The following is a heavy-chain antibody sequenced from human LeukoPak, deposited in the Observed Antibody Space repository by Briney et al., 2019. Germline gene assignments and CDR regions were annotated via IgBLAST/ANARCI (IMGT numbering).Heavy chain of an antibody. V-gene: IGHV1-46*01. D-gene: IGHD3-10*01. J-gene: IGHJ3*02. CDR1: GYTFTSYD. Sequence: ASVKVSCKTSGYTFTSYDMHWVRQAPGQGLEWMGIINPSGGSTSYAQKFQGRVTMTRDMSTSTVYMEPSSLRSEDTAVYYCARDPKKTYYYGSGSPTDAFDIWGQGTMVTVSS. CDR2: INPSGGST. CDR3: ARDPKKTYYYGSGSPTDAFDI.